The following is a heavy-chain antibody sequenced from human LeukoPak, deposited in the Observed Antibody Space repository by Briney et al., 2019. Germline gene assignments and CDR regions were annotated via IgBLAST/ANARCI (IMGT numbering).Heavy chain of an antibody. CDR2: IDWDDDK. J-gene: IGHJ4*02. D-gene: IGHD4-17*01. V-gene: IGHV2-70*04. Sequence: SGPTLVNPTQTLTLTCTFSGFSLTTSGIRVSWIRQPPGKALEWLAHIDWDDDKFYSTSLKTRLTLSKDTSKNQVVLTMTNMDPVDTATYYCARLYGDFYFDYWGRGTLVTVSS. CDR1: GFSLTTSGIR. CDR3: ARLYGDFYFDY.